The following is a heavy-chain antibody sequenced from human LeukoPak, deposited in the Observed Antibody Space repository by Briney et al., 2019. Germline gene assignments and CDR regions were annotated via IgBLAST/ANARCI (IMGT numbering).Heavy chain of an antibody. V-gene: IGHV4-59*08. CDR1: GGSISSYY. Sequence: SETLSLTCTVSGGSISSYYWSWIRQPPGKGLEWIGYIYYSGSTNYNPSLKSRVTISVDTSKNQLSLKLSSVTAADTAVYYCARRHHYYDSSGYTEVFDPWGQGTLVTVSS. D-gene: IGHD3-22*01. J-gene: IGHJ5*02. CDR3: ARRHHYYDSSGYTEVFDP. CDR2: IYYSGST.